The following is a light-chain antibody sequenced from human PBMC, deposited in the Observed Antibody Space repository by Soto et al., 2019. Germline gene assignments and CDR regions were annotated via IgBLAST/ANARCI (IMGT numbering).Light chain of an antibody. V-gene: IGKV3-11*01. CDR2: DAS. Sequence: IVLTQSPATLSLSPGERATLSCRASQSVSSYLAWYQHKPGQAPRLLIYDASNRATGIPARFSGSESGTDFTLTISSLEPEDFALYYCQHRSNWPSFGQGTRLEIK. CDR1: QSVSSY. CDR3: QHRSNWPS. J-gene: IGKJ5*01.